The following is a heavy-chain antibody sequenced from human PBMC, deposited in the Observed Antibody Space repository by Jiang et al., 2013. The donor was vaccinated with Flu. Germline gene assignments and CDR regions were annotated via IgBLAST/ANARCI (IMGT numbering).Heavy chain of an antibody. J-gene: IGHJ6*02. CDR3: ARVSRSLVVPAASGSSVPPYYYYGMDV. Sequence: QLLESGGGLVQPGGSLRLSCAASGFTFSSYWMSWVRQAPGKGLEWVANIKQDGSEKYYVDSVKGRFTISRDNAKNSLYLQMNSLRAEDTAVYYCARVSRSLVVPAASGSSVPPYYYYGMDVWGQGTTVTVSS. CDR2: IKQDGSEK. V-gene: IGHV3-7*03. D-gene: IGHD2-2*01. CDR1: GFTFSSYW.